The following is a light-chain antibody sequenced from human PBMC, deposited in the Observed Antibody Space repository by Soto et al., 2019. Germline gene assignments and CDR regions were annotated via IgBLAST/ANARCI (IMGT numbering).Light chain of an antibody. Sequence: DIVLTQSPGTLSFSPGERATLSCRASQSSSSSYLAWYQQKPGQPHRLLMYCASSRATGIPDRFSGSGSGTDVSLTISRQEPEDIAVYYCQQYGSSRTFGQGTKVEIK. CDR2: CAS. V-gene: IGKV3-20*01. CDR1: QSSSSSY. J-gene: IGKJ1*01. CDR3: QQYGSSRT.